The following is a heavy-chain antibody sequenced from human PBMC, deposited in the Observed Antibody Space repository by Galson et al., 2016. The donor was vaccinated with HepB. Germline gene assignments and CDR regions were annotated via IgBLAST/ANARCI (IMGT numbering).Heavy chain of an antibody. V-gene: IGHV3-30*18. J-gene: IGHJ4*02. CDR2: DSMDGRRK. Sequence: SLRLSCAASGFTFSQRGMHWVRQAPGKGLEWVAADSMDGRRKFYADSVKGRFTISRDNSNNMLFLQMSSLRVDDTAVYYCAKRHEYCPPVGCSVDSWGQGTRVSVSS. CDR3: AKRHEYCPPVGCSVDS. CDR1: GFTFSQRG. D-gene: IGHD2/OR15-2a*01.